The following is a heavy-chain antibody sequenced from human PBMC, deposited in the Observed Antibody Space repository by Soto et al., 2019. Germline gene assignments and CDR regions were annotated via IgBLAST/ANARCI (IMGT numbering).Heavy chain of an antibody. CDR2: IYFAGST. J-gene: IGHJ6*02. V-gene: IGHV4-39*01. CDR3: ARLVFHCLRGSCDDYSFYGVVV. CDR1: GGSISSTDHY. D-gene: IGHD2-15*01. Sequence: SDTLSLTYTVSGGSISSTDHYWGWVRQPPGKGLEWLGSIYFAGSTFHNPALKSRATISVDTSRNQFSLRLTTVTASDTAVYYCARLVFHCLRGSCDDYSFYGVVVCGQGTKGTV.